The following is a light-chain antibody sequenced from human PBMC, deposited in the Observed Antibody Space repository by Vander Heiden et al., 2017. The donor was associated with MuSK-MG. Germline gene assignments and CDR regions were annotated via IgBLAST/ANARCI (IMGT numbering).Light chain of an antibody. Sequence: EIVITQSPVTLSVSPGEGATLSCRASQSVSSNLAWYQEKPGQAPRLLIYGAPTRATGFPARFSGSGFGTDFTLTITSLQPEDSAIYYCQQYNTWPVTFGGGTKVEIK. V-gene: IGKV3-15*01. CDR1: QSVSSN. CDR3: QQYNTWPVT. J-gene: IGKJ4*01. CDR2: GAP.